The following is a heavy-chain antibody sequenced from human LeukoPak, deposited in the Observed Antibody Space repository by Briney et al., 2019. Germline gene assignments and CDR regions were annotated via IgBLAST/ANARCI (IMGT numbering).Heavy chain of an antibody. CDR3: ARDHRWSYDY. J-gene: IGHJ4*02. D-gene: IGHD3-10*01. CDR1: GFTFSGHY. CDR2: IKGDGSDT. V-gene: IGHV3-74*01. Sequence: GGSLRLSCAASGFTFSGHYMHWVRQAPGKGLVWVSHIKGDGSDTRYADSVEGRFIISRDNAKNTLYLQMNSLRAEDKGVYFCARDHRWSYDYWGQGTLVTVSS.